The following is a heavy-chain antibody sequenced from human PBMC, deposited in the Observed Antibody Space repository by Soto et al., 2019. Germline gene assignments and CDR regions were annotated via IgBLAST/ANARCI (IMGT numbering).Heavy chain of an antibody. CDR2: MNPNSGNT. V-gene: IGHV1-8*01. Sequence: ASVKVSCKASGYTFTSYDINWVRQATGQGLEWMGWMNPNSGNTGYAQKFQGRVTMTRNTSISTAYMELSSLRSEDTAVYYCARGVRATGTTGYYYYMDVWGKGTTVTAS. D-gene: IGHD1-7*01. J-gene: IGHJ6*03. CDR3: ARGVRATGTTGYYYYMDV. CDR1: GYTFTSYD.